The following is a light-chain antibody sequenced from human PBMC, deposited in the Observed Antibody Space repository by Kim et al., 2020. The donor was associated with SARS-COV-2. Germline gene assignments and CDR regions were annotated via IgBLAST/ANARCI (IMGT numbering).Light chain of an antibody. CDR3: QQYHSSPLT. CDR2: GAS. J-gene: IGKJ4*01. CDR1: QSVSSSY. Sequence: IVLTQSPGTLSLSPGERATLSCRASQSVSSSYLAWYQQKPGQAPRLLIYGASSRATGIPDRFSGSGSGTDFTLTISRLEPEDFAVYYCQQYHSSPLTFGGGTKVDIK. V-gene: IGKV3-20*01.